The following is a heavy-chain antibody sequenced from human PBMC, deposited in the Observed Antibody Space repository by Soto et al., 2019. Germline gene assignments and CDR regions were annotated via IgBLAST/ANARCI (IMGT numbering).Heavy chain of an antibody. CDR2: INPSGGST. Sequence: QVQLVQSGAEVKKPGASVKVSCKASGYTFTSYYMHWVRQARGQGLEWMGIINPSGGSTSYAQKFQRRVNMTRDTSTSTVYRELSSLRAEATAVYYCASGYDYYYYYYMDVCGKGTTVTV. V-gene: IGHV1-46*03. J-gene: IGHJ6*03. D-gene: IGHD5-12*01. CDR1: GYTFTSYY. CDR3: ASGYDYYYYYYMDV.